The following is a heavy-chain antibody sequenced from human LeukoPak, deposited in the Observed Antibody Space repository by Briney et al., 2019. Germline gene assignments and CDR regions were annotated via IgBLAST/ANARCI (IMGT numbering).Heavy chain of an antibody. D-gene: IGHD6-6*01. CDR3: ARDGPYSTSSTHPP. CDR1: GFTFSSDA. CDR2: ITGNSGST. J-gene: IGHJ5*02. V-gene: IGHV3-23*01. Sequence: GGSLRLSCAASGFTFSSDAMTWVRQAPGKGLEWVSGITGNSGSTFYADSVKGRFTISRDNAKNSLYLQMDSLRAEDTAVYYCARDGPYSTSSTHPPWGQGTLVTVSS.